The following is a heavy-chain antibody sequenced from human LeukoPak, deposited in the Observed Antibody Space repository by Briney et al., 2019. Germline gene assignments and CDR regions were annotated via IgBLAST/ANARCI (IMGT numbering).Heavy chain of an antibody. V-gene: IGHV4-59*08. CDR1: GGSISSYY. CDR2: IYYSGST. CDR3: ASRAPYGYEWSTLES. Sequence: SETLSLTCTVSGGSISSYYWSWIRQPPGKGLEWIGHIYYSGSTKYNPSLKSRVTISADTSKNQFSLKLSSVTAADTAVYYCASRAPYGYEWSTLESWGEGALFSASS. J-gene: IGHJ4*02. D-gene: IGHD5-12*01.